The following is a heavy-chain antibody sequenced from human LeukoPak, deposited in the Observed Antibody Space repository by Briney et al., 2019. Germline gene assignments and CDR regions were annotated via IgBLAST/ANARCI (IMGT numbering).Heavy chain of an antibody. CDR2: IYHSGST. CDR1: GGSISSSNW. D-gene: IGHD3-10*01. CDR3: ARESSGYYGSGRYFDY. J-gene: IGHJ4*02. V-gene: IGHV4-4*02. Sequence: PSETLSLTCAVSGGSISSSNWWSWVRQPPGKGLEWIGEIYHSGSTNYNPSLKSRVTISVDKSKNQFSLKLSSVTAADTAVYYCARESSGYYGSGRYFDYWGQGTLVTVSS.